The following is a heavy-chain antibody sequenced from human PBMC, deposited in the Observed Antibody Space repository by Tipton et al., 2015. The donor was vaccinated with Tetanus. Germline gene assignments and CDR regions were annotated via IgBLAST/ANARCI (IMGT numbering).Heavy chain of an antibody. CDR1: GGSISSYY. CDR2: IYTSGST. CDR3: ARMYYDSLKYYFDY. J-gene: IGHJ4*02. V-gene: IGHV4-4*07. Sequence: TLSLTCTVSGGSISSYYWCWIRQPAGKGLEWIGRIYTSGSTNYNPSLKSRVTMSVDTSKNQFSLKLSSVTAADTAVYYCARMYYDSLKYYFDYWGQGTLVTVSS. D-gene: IGHD3-22*01.